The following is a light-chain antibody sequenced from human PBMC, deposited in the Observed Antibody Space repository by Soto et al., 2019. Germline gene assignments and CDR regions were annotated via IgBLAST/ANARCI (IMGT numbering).Light chain of an antibody. CDR1: QPISDY. J-gene: IGKJ1*01. CDR3: QQHYKTPRT. Sequence: DIQMTQSPSSLSASVGDRVTITCRTSQPISDYLNWYQQKPGKAPTLLIYTTSNLQSGVPSRFSGSGSATHFTLTISSLQPEDFATYYCQQHYKTPRTFGQGTKVEI. CDR2: TTS. V-gene: IGKV1-39*01.